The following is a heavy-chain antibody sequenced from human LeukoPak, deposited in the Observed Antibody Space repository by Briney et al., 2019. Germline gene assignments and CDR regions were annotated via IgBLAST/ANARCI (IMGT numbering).Heavy chain of an antibody. D-gene: IGHD3-10*01. V-gene: IGHV3-48*03. Sequence: GGSLRLSCAGSGFTFSNYEMNWVRQAPGKGPEWVSYISSSGTTIYYAASVKGRFTISRDNAKNSLYLQMNSLRVEDTAVYYCARLLWFGEARWGQGTLVTVSS. J-gene: IGHJ4*02. CDR1: GFTFSNYE. CDR3: ARLLWFGEAR. CDR2: ISSSGTTI.